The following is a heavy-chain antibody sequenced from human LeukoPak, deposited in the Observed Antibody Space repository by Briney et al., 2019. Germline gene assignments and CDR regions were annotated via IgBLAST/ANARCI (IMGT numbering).Heavy chain of an antibody. V-gene: IGHV1-18*01. CDR1: GYSINRFG. CDR2: ISSDNGIP. CDR3: ANVAKGRFFFYYMDV. Sequence: ASVRVSCKASGYSINRFGVTWVRQAPGQGLEWIGWISSDNGIPRYADKFQGRVTLTTDTSKTTTYMELRSLTPDDSAVYFCANVAKGRFFFYYMDVWGKGTTVTVSS. D-gene: IGHD2-15*01. J-gene: IGHJ6*03.